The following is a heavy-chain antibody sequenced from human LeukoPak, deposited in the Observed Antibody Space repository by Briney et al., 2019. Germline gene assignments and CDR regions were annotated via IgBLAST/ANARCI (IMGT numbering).Heavy chain of an antibody. V-gene: IGHV1-2*02. Sequence: ASVKVSCKASGYTFTGYYMHWVRQAPGQGLEWMGWINPNSGGTNYAQKFQGRATMTRDTSISTAYMELSRLRSDDTAVYYCARDSPYCSGGSCNYYYMDVWGKGTTVTVSS. CDR2: INPNSGGT. D-gene: IGHD2-15*01. CDR1: GYTFTGYY. CDR3: ARDSPYCSGGSCNYYYMDV. J-gene: IGHJ6*03.